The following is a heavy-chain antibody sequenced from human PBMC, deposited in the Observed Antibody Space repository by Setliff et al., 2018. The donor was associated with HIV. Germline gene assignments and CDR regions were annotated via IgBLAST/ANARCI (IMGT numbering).Heavy chain of an antibody. CDR1: GYTFTNFG. Sequence: ASVKVSCKASGYTFTNFGISWVRQASGQGLEWMGWMNPNSDITVYAQKFQGRVTMTGNPSIDTVYLELSSLTSGDTAVYYCARTHPGSSYFDYWGQGTLVTVS. D-gene: IGHD3-10*01. CDR3: ARTHPGSSYFDY. V-gene: IGHV1-8*02. J-gene: IGHJ4*02. CDR2: MNPNSDIT.